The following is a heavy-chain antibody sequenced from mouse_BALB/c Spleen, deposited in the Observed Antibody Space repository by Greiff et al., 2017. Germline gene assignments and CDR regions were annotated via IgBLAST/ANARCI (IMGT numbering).Heavy chain of an antibody. CDR3: ARDRGNYGYVDY. J-gene: IGHJ2*01. CDR2: ISDGGSYT. Sequence: EVQGVESGGGLVKPGGSLKLSCAASGFTFSDSYMYWVRQTPVKRLEWVATISDGGSYTYYPDSVKGRFTFSRDNAKNNLYLQMSSLKSEDTAMYYCARDRGNYGYVDYWGQGTTLTVSS. CDR1: GFTFSDSY. V-gene: IGHV5-4*02. D-gene: IGHD1-1*01.